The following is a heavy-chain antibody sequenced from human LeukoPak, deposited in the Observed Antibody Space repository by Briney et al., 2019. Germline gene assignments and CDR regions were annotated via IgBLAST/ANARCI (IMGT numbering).Heavy chain of an antibody. V-gene: IGHV1-18*01. Sequence: GASVKVSCKASGYTFTSYGISWVRQAPGQGLEWMGWISAYNGNTNYAQKLQGRVTMTTDTSTSTAYMELRSLRSDDTAVYYCARDDWYYYDSSGYYAPNGLFDYWGQGTLVTVSS. D-gene: IGHD3-22*01. CDR3: ARDDWYYYDSSGYYAPNGLFDY. CDR2: ISAYNGNT. CDR1: GYTFTSYG. J-gene: IGHJ4*02.